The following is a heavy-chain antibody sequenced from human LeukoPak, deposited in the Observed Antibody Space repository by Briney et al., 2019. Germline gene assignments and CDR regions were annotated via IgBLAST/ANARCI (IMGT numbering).Heavy chain of an antibody. CDR3: ASLTEKAFDI. CDR2: IYNTGSA. CDR1: GASISSHY. Sequence: PSETLSLTCNVSGASISSHYWNWIRQPAGKELEWIGRIYNTGSANYNPSLKSRVTMSLDTSRNQISLKLTSVTAADTAVYYCASLTEKAFDIWGQGTMVTVSS. V-gene: IGHV4-4*07. J-gene: IGHJ3*02. D-gene: IGHD1-14*01.